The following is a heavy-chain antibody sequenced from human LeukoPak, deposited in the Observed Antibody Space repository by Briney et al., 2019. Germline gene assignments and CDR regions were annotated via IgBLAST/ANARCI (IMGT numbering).Heavy chain of an antibody. V-gene: IGHV1-69*13. CDR3: ARGARVVVITGGLGY. J-gene: IGHJ4*02. D-gene: IGHD3-22*01. CDR1: GGTFSSYA. CDR2: IIPIFGTA. Sequence: ASVKVSCKASGGTFSSYAISWVRQAPGQGLEWMGGIIPIFGTANYAQKFQGRVTITADESTSTAYMELSSLRSEDTAVYCCARGARVVVITGGLGYWGQGTLVTISS.